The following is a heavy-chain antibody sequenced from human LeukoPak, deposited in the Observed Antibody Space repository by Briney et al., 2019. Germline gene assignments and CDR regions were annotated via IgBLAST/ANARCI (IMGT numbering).Heavy chain of an antibody. D-gene: IGHD3-22*01. CDR1: GYTFTSYG. Sequence: ASVKVSCKASGYTFTSYGLNWVRQAPGQGLEWMGWISAYNGNTNYAQKLQGRVTMTTDTSTSTAYMELRSLRSDDTAVYYCARDLSRYYYDSSGYADYWGQGTLVTVSS. V-gene: IGHV1-18*01. J-gene: IGHJ4*02. CDR3: ARDLSRYYYDSSGYADY. CDR2: ISAYNGNT.